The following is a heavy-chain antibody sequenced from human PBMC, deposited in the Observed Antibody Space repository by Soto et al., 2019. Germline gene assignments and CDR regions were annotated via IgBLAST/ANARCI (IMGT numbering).Heavy chain of an antibody. Sequence: GGSLRLSCVASGFTFNSYGMFWVRQAPGKGLEWVSVISYDGGDKYYADSVKGRFTISRDRSANTLYLQMNSLRAEDTGVYYCARFMGGAVRYYYFGMDVLGQGTAVTVSS. V-gene: IGHV3-30*03. CDR3: ARFMGGAVRYYYFGMDV. CDR2: ISYDGGDK. D-gene: IGHD3-16*01. CDR1: GFTFNSYG. J-gene: IGHJ6*02.